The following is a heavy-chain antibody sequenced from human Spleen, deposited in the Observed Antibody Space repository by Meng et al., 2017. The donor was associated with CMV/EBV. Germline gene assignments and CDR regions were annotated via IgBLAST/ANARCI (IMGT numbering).Heavy chain of an antibody. CDR2: ISYDGTDP. CDR1: EFTFRSYS. Sequence: GESLKISCAASEFTFRSYSMHWVRQAPGKGLEWLAVISYDGTDPYYADSVKGRFTIFRDNSKDTLFLQMDSLRSEDTAIYHCARGDFWSGYYNYIDYWGQGTLVTVSS. CDR3: ARGDFWSGYYNYIDY. V-gene: IGHV3-30*04. J-gene: IGHJ4*02. D-gene: IGHD3-3*01.